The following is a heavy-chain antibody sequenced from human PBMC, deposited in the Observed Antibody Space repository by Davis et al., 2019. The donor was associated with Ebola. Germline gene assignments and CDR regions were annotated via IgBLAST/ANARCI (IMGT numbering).Heavy chain of an antibody. D-gene: IGHD3-10*01. V-gene: IGHV1-18*01. J-gene: IGHJ6*04. CDR3: ARGGVRGVIIIPDYYGMDV. CDR1: GGTFSSYT. Sequence: ASVKVSCKASGGTFSSYTISWVRQAPGQGLEWMGWISAYNGHTNYAQNLQGRLTMTTATSTATAYMELSRLRSDDTAVYYCARGGVRGVIIIPDYYGMDVWGKGTTVTVSS. CDR2: ISAYNGHT.